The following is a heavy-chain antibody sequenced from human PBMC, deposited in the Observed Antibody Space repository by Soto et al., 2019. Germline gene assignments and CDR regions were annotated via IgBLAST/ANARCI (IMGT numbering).Heavy chain of an antibody. CDR1: GYTFTSYY. V-gene: IGHV1-46*03. CDR3: ARVGATIFGVVKHYYYYYMDV. D-gene: IGHD3-3*01. J-gene: IGHJ6*03. Sequence: ASVKVSCKASGYTFTSYYMHWVRQAPGQGLEWMGIINPSGGSTSYAQKFQGRVTMTRDTSTSTVYMELSSLRSEDTAVYYCARVGATIFGVVKHYYYYYMDVWGKGTTVTVSS. CDR2: INPSGGST.